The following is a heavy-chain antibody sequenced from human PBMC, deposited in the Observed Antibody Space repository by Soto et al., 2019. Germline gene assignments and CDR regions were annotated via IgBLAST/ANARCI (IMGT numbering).Heavy chain of an antibody. CDR1: GVVTSSGSYY. D-gene: IGHD5-12*01. CDR3: ARGYSGYDYNFDY. CDR2: IFNSGSA. J-gene: IGHJ4*02. Sequence: SETLSLTCSVSGVVTSSGSYYWSWIRQRPGKGLECLGYIFNSGSAYYNPSLRSRVTISIDTSKDEFSLTLSSVIAAGTAVYFCARGYSGYDYNFDYWGQGISVTVSS. V-gene: IGHV4-31*03.